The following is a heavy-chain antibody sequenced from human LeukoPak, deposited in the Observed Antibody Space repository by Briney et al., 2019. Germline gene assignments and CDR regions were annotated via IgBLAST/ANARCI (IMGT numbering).Heavy chain of an antibody. CDR3: ASNTGTVFDY. J-gene: IGHJ4*02. V-gene: IGHV4-34*01. CDR2: MNQRGSM. CDR1: GASFTGYY. D-gene: IGHD7-27*01. Sequence: SETLSLTCDVYGASFTGYYWSWIRQSPGKGLEWIGEMNQRGSMNYNPSLKSRVTISVDRSKNQFSLKLSSVTAADTAVYYCASNTGTVFDYWGQGALVTVSS.